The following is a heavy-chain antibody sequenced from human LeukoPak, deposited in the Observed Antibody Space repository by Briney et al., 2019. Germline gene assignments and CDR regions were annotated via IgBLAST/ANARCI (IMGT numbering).Heavy chain of an antibody. CDR3: ARVWGYCSSTSCLGAY. CDR2: ISAYNGNT. D-gene: IGHD2-2*01. Sequence: ASVKVSCKASGYTFTSYGIRWVRQAPGQGLEWMAWISAYNGNTNYAQKLHGRVTMTKDTSTSTAYMVLRSLRSDDTPVYYFARVWGYCSSTSCLGAYWGQGTLVTVSS. V-gene: IGHV1-18*01. CDR1: GYTFTSYG. J-gene: IGHJ4*02.